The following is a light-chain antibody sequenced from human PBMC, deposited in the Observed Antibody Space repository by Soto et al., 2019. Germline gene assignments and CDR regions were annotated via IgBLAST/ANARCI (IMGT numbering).Light chain of an antibody. CDR3: QHYGYSPPIT. J-gene: IGKJ5*01. CDR1: QSVSSSY. V-gene: IGKV3-20*01. CDR2: GAS. Sequence: EIVLTQPPGALSLSPGARATLSCRARQSVSSSYLAWYQQKPGQAPRLLIYGASSRATGIPDRFSGSGSGTDFTLTIRRLEPEDFAVYYCQHYGYSPPITFGQGTRLEIK.